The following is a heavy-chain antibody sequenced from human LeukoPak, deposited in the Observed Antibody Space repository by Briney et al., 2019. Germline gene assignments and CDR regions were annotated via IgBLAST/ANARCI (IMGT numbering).Heavy chain of an antibody. CDR3: ARDPPINGSPLDC. D-gene: IGHD1-26*01. J-gene: IGHJ4*02. CDR1: GFTFSSYA. CDR2: IWYDGSNK. Sequence: GGSLRLSCAASGFTFSSYAMHWVRQAPGKGLEWVAVIWYDGSNKYYADSVKGRFTISRDNSKNMLYLQMNTLRAEDTAVYYCARDPPINGSPLDCWGQGTLVTVSS. V-gene: IGHV3-33*08.